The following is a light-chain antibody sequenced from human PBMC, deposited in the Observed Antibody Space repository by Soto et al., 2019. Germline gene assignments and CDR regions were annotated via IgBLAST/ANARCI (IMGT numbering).Light chain of an antibody. Sequence: QSALTQPPSASGSPGQSVTISCTGTSSDIGGYNYVSWYQQHPGKAPKLMIYEVTKRPSGVPDRFSGSKSGNTASLTVSGLQAEDEAAYYCSSYAGTNNFKVFGGGTKLTVL. J-gene: IGLJ2*01. CDR3: SSYAGTNNFKV. V-gene: IGLV2-8*01. CDR2: EVT. CDR1: SSDIGGYNY.